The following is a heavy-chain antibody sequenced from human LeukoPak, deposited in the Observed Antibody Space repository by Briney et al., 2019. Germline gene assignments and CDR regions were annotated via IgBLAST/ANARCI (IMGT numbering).Heavy chain of an antibody. Sequence: GASVKVSCKTSGYTFTGFYLHWVRQAPGQGLEWMGWINPNSGGTNYAQKFQGRVAMTRDTSINTAYMELSSLRSDDTAVYYCARLAIAARIIDYWGQGTLVTVSS. CDR3: ARLAIAARIIDY. J-gene: IGHJ4*02. V-gene: IGHV1-2*02. CDR1: GYTFTGFY. CDR2: INPNSGGT. D-gene: IGHD6-6*01.